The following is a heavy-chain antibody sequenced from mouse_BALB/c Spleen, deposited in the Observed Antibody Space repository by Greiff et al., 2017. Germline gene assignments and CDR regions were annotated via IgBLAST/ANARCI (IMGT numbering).Heavy chain of an antibody. CDR2: ISSGGSYT. CDR3: TRGRDYYGSSYEYFDV. V-gene: IGHV5-6-4*01. Sequence: EVKVVESGGGLVKPGGSLKLSCAASGFTFSSYTMSWVRQTPEKRLEWVATISSGGSYTYYPDSVKGRFTISRDNAKNTLYLQMSSLKSEDTAMYYCTRGRDYYGSSYEYFDVWGAGTTVTVSS. CDR1: GFTFSSYT. D-gene: IGHD1-1*01. J-gene: IGHJ1*01.